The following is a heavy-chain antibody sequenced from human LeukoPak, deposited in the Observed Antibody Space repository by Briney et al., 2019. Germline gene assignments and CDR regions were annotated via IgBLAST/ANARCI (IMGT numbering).Heavy chain of an antibody. CDR2: ISSSGSTI. D-gene: IGHD3-10*02. V-gene: IGHV3-48*03. J-gene: IGHJ6*04. CDR1: GFTFSSYE. CDR3: AELGITMIGGV. Sequence: GGSLRLSCAASGFTFSSYEMNWVRQAPGKGLEWVSHISSSGSTIYYADSVKGRFTISRDNAKNSLYLQMNSLRAEDTAVYYCAELGITMIGGVWGEGTTVTISS.